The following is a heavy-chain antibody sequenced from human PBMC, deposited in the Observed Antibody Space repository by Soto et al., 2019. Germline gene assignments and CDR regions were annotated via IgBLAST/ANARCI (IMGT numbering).Heavy chain of an antibody. V-gene: IGHV3-21*01. CDR2: ISSSGTYI. CDR1: GFTLTNYG. CDR3: ARVGRHCTGASCSAYFDY. J-gene: IGHJ4*02. Sequence: EVQLVESGGGLVKPGGSLRLSCAASGFTLTNYGMNWVRQAPGKGLEWVSSISSSGTYIYYADSVKGRFTISRDNAENSLYLHMNSVRAEDTAVYYCARVGRHCTGASCSAYFDYWGQGTLVTVSS. D-gene: IGHD2-8*02.